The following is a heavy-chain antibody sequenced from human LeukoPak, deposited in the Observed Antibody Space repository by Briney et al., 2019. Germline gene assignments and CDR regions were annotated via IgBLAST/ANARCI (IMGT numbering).Heavy chain of an antibody. CDR2: ISSSSSYI. CDR3: AGDYGSGDYWFDY. V-gene: IGHV3-21*01. CDR1: GFTFSSYS. J-gene: IGHJ4*02. D-gene: IGHD3-10*01. Sequence: GGSLRLSCAASGFTFSSYSMNWVRQAPGKGLEWVSSISSSSSYIYYADSVKGRFTISRDNAKNSLYLQMNSLRAEDTAVYYCAGDYGSGDYWFDYWGQGTPGTGSS.